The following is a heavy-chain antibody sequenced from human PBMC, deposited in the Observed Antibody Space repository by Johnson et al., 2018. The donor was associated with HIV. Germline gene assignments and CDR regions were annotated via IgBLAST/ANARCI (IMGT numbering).Heavy chain of an antibody. CDR1: GFTFNSYG. J-gene: IGHJ3*02. CDR3: ARAYSSSWYRDDAFDI. CDR2: ISYDGSNK. V-gene: IGHV3-30*03. D-gene: IGHD6-13*01. Sequence: QVQLVESGGGVVQPGRSLRLSCAASGFTFNSYGMHWVRQAPGKGLEWVAVISYDGSNKYYVDSVKGRFTISRDNSKNTLYLQMNSLRAEDTAVYYCARAYSSSWYRDDAFDIWGQGTMVTVFS.